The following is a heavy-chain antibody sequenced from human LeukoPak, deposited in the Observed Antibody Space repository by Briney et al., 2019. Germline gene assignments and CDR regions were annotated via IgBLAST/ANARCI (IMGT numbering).Heavy chain of an antibody. CDR3: ARDDNSGSYRYYYYGMDV. CDR2: ISSSSSYI. CDR1: GFTFSSYS. Sequence: PGGSLRLSCAASGFTFSSYSMNWVRQAPGKGLEWVSSISSSSSYIYYADSVKGRFTISRDNAKNSLYLQMNSLRAEDTAVYYCARDDNSGSYRYYYYGMDVWGQGTTVTVSS. V-gene: IGHV3-21*01. D-gene: IGHD1-26*01. J-gene: IGHJ6*02.